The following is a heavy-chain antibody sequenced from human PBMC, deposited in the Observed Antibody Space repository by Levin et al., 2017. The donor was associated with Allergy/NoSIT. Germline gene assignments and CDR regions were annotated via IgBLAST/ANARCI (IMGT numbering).Heavy chain of an antibody. J-gene: IGHJ4*02. CDR3: ARDPDSDDN. D-gene: IGHD2-21*02. Sequence: GGSLRLSCAASGFAFSSYSMNWVRQVPGKGLEWVASISTTSTSIYYADAVKGRFTVSRDNANNALYLQMNGVRAEDTAVYYCARDPDSDDNWGQGTLVTVSS. V-gene: IGHV3-21*06. CDR1: GFAFSSYS. CDR2: ISTTSTSI.